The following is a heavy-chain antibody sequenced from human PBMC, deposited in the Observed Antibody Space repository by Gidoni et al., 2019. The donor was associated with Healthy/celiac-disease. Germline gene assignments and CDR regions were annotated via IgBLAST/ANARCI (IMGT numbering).Heavy chain of an antibody. J-gene: IGHJ6*02. CDR1: GFPFSSYA. CDR3: ARAKGSGYYYYYYGMDV. D-gene: IGHD3-22*01. V-gene: IGHV3-30*01. CDR2: ISYDGSNK. Sequence: QVQLVESGGGVVQPGRSLRLSCAASGFPFSSYAMHWVRQAPGKGLEWVAVISYDGSNKYYADSVKGRFTISRDNSKNTLYLQMNSLRAEDTAVYYCARAKGSGYYYYYYGMDVWGQGTTVTVSS.